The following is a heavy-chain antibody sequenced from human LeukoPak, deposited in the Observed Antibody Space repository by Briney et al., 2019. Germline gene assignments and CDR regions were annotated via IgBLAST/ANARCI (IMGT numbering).Heavy chain of an antibody. J-gene: IGHJ4*02. V-gene: IGHV4-34*01. CDR1: GGSFSGYY. Sequence: SETLSLTCAVYGGSFSGYYWSWIRQSPGKGLEWIGEINHSGRTNYNPSLKSRVTISVDTSKNQFSLRLSSVTAADTAVYYCAREFSGYDFDCWGQGTLVTVSS. D-gene: IGHD5-12*01. CDR2: INHSGRT. CDR3: AREFSGYDFDC.